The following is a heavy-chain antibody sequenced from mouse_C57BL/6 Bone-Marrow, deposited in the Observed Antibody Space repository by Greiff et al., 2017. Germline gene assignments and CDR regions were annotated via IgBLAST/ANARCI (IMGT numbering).Heavy chain of an antibody. D-gene: IGHD2-2*01. CDR3: AREGPMVTTFYFDY. CDR1: GYTFTSYW. V-gene: IGHV1-50*01. J-gene: IGHJ2*01. Sequence: QVQLKQPGAELVKPGASVKLSCKASGYTFTSYWMQWVKQRPGQGLEWIGEIDPSDSYTNYNQQFKGKATLTVDTSSSTAYMQLSSLTSEDSAVYYGAREGPMVTTFYFDYWGQGTTLTVSS. CDR2: IDPSDSYT.